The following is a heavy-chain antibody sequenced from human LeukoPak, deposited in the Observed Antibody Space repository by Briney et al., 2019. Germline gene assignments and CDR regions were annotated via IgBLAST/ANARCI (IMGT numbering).Heavy chain of an antibody. Sequence: PGGSLRLSCTASGFTFGDYAMSWVRQAPGKGLEWVGFIRSKAYGGTTEYAASVKGRFTISRDDSKSIAYLQMSSLKTEDTAAYYCTRVAGQLVRGWFDPWGQGTLVTVSS. CDR3: TRVAGQLVRGWFDP. J-gene: IGHJ5*02. D-gene: IGHD6-13*01. V-gene: IGHV3-49*04. CDR2: IRSKAYGGTT. CDR1: GFTFGDYA.